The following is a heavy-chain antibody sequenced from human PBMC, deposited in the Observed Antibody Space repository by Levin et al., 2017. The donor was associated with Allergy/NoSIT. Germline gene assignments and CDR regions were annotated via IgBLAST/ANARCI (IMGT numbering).Heavy chain of an antibody. CDR2: IIPILGIA. CDR1: GGTFSSYA. V-gene: IGHV1-69*04. J-gene: IGHJ4*02. Sequence: EASVKVSCKASGGTFSSYAISWVRQAPGQGLEWMGRIIPILGIANYAQKFQGRVTITADKSTSTAYMELSSLRSEDTAVYYCARVYCSGGSCYPTHDYWGQGTLVTVSS. CDR3: ARVYCSGGSCYPTHDY. D-gene: IGHD2-15*01.